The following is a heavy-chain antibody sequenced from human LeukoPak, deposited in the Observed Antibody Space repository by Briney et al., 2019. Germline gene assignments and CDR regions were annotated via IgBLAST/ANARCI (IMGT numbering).Heavy chain of an antibody. J-gene: IGHJ6*02. Sequence: NPGGSLRLSCAASGFTFSDYYMSWIRQAPGKGLEWVSYISSSSSYTNYADSVKGRFTISRDNAKDSLYLQMYSLRAEDTAVYYCARADYGDPETVYYYYYGMDVWGQGTTVTVSS. V-gene: IGHV3-11*05. CDR1: GFTFSDYY. CDR2: ISSSSSYT. CDR3: ARADYGDPETVYYYYYGMDV. D-gene: IGHD4-17*01.